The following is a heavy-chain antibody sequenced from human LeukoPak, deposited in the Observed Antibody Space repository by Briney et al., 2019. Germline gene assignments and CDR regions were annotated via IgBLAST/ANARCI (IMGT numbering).Heavy chain of an antibody. Sequence: PSETLSLTCAVYGGSFSGYYWSWIRQPPGKGLEWIGEINHSGSTNYNPSLKSRVTISVDTSKNQFSLKLSSVTAADTAVYDCARGKRGFGELLRWFDPWGQGTLVTVSS. CDR1: GGSFSGYY. CDR2: INHSGST. D-gene: IGHD3-10*01. J-gene: IGHJ5*02. V-gene: IGHV4-34*01. CDR3: ARGKRGFGELLRWFDP.